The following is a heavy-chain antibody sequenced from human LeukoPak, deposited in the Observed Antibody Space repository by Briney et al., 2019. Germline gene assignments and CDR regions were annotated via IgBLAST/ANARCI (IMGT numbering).Heavy chain of an antibody. V-gene: IGHV4-34*01. CDR2: INHSGST. D-gene: IGHD2-15*01. Sequence: SETLSLTCAVYGGSFSGYYWSWIRQPPGKGLEWIGGINHSGSTNYNPSLKSRVTISVDTSKNQFSLKLSSVTAADTAVYYCARGVKKNVVVVAATHPNWFDPWGQGTLVTVSS. CDR1: GGSFSGYY. CDR3: ARGVKKNVVVVAATHPNWFDP. J-gene: IGHJ5*02.